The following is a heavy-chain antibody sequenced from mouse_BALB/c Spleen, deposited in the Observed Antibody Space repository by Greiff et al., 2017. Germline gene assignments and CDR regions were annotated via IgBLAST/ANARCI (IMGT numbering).Heavy chain of an antibody. CDR1: GYSFTGYN. J-gene: IGHJ1*01. V-gene: IGHV1-39*01. CDR2: IDPYYGGT. CDR3: ARRGGNYDLSYWYFDV. Sequence: VQLQQSGPELEKPGASVKISCKASGYSFTGYNMNWVKQSNGKSLEWIGNIDPYYGGTSYNQKFKGKATLTVDKSSSSAYMQLKSLTSEDSAVYYCARRGGNYDLSYWYFDVWGAGTTVTVSS. D-gene: IGHD2-1*01.